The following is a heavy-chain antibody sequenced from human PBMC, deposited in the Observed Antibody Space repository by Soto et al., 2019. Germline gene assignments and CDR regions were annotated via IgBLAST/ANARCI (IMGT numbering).Heavy chain of an antibody. Sequence: GGSLRLSCAASGFTFSSYGMHWVRQAPGKGLEWVAVISYDGSNKYYADSVKGRFTISRDNSKNTLYLQMNSLRAEDTAVYYCASQTSGYYYYGMDVWGQGTTVTVSS. J-gene: IGHJ6*02. V-gene: IGHV3-30*03. CDR3: ASQTSGYYYYGMDV. CDR1: GFTFSSYG. CDR2: ISYDGSNK.